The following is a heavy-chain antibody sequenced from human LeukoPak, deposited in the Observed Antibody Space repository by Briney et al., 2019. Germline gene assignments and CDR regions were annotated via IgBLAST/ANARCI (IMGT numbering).Heavy chain of an antibody. V-gene: IGHV4-31*03. CDR3: ARASISRVAPGYFDY. CDR2: IYYSGST. J-gene: IGHJ4*02. D-gene: IGHD2/OR15-2a*01. CDR1: GGSISSGGYY. Sequence: SETLSLTCTVSGGSISSGGYYWSWIRQHPGKGLEWIGYIYYSGSTYYNPSLKSRVTISVDTSKNQFSLKLSSVTAADTAVYYCARASISRVAPGYFDYWGQGTLVTVSS.